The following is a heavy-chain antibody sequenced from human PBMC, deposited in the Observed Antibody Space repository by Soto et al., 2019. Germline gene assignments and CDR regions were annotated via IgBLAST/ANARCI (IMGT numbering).Heavy chain of an antibody. CDR3: AIAMARKWHPFHY. Sequence: GGSLRLSCVASGFFFRDFGMHWVRQAPGKGLEWVSVIWYDGSNTYQGESVKGRFTMSRDISKNTLYLQMDSLRPEDTAVYYSAIAMARKWHPFHYWGHGTLVTVSS. D-gene: IGHD6-19*01. CDR1: GFFFRDFG. J-gene: IGHJ4*01. V-gene: IGHV3-33*01. CDR2: IWYDGSNT.